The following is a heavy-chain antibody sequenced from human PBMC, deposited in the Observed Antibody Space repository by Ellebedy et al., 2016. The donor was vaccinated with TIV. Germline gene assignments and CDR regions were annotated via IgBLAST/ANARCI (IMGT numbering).Heavy chain of an antibody. CDR1: GYTFTSYY. CDR3: ARGGNYYYESSGYYYTY. CDR2: INPSAGST. Sequence: ASVKVSCKASGYTFTSYYMYWVRQAPGQGLEWMGIINPSAGSTNYAQKFQGRVTMTRDTSTSTVYMEMSSLRSDDTAVYYCARGGNYYYESSGYYYTYWGQGALVTVSS. D-gene: IGHD3-22*01. J-gene: IGHJ4*02. V-gene: IGHV1-46*01.